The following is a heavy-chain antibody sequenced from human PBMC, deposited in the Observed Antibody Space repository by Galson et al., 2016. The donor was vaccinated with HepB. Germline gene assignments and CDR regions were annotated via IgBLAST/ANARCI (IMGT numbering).Heavy chain of an antibody. CDR3: ARSFFRRTVNWTPFDY. D-gene: IGHD1-1*01. J-gene: IGHJ4*02. Sequence: SVRLSCAASGFTFDDYGLTWVRQAPGRGLEWVSGINWNGDSTAYADSVRGRFTISRDNARNSLYLQMNSLRAEDTALYYCARSFFRRTVNWTPFDYWGQGTLVTVSS. CDR1: GFTFDDYG. V-gene: IGHV3-20*04. CDR2: INWNGDST.